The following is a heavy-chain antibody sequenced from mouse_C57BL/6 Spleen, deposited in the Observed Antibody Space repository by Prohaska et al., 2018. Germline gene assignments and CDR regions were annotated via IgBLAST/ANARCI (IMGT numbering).Heavy chain of an antibody. Sequence: QVQLQQPGAELVNPGASVKLSCKASGYTFTSYWMQWVKQRPGQGLEWIGEIDPSDSYTNYNQKFKGKATLTVDTSSSTAYMQLSSLTSEDSAVYYCARRTGTYAMDYWGQGTSVTVSS. CDR3: ARRTGTYAMDY. D-gene: IGHD4-1*01. J-gene: IGHJ4*01. CDR2: IDPSDSYT. V-gene: IGHV1-50*01. CDR1: GYTFTSYW.